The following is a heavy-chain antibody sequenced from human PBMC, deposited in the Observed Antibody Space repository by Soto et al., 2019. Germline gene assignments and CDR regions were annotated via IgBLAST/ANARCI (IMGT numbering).Heavy chain of an antibody. CDR1: GFTFSSYG. CDR3: AKPYDYVWGPAYYFDY. D-gene: IGHD3-16*01. Sequence: QVQLVESGGGVVQPGRSLRLSCAASGFTFSSYGMHWVRQAPGKGLEWVAVISYDGSNKYYADSVKGRFTISRDNSKNTLYLQMNSLRAEDTAVYYCAKPYDYVWGPAYYFDYWGQGTLVTVSS. CDR2: ISYDGSNK. V-gene: IGHV3-30*18. J-gene: IGHJ4*02.